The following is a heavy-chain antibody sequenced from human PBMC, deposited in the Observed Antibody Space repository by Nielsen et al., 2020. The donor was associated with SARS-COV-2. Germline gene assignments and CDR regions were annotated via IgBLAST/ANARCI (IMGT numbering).Heavy chain of an antibody. V-gene: IGHV1-46*01. CDR2: INPSGGST. D-gene: IGHD3-10*01. J-gene: IGHJ6*02. Sequence: ASVKVSCKASGYTFTSYYMHWVRQATGQGLEWMGIINPSGGSTSYAQKFQGRVTMTRDTSTSTVYMELSSLRSEDTAVYYCARAQYYYGSGGDYGMDVWGQGTTVTVSS. CDR3: ARAQYYYGSGGDYGMDV. CDR1: GYTFTSYY.